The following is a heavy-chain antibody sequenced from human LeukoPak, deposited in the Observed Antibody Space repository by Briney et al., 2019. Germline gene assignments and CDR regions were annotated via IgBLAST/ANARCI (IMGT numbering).Heavy chain of an antibody. CDR2: IKQDGSEK. J-gene: IGHJ5*02. Sequence: PGGSLRLSCAASGFTFSSYWMSWVRQAPGKGLEWVANIKQDGSEKYYVDSVKGRFTISRDNAKNSLYLRMNSLRAEDTAVYYCARESRLEYGDYPNWFDPWGQGTLVTVSS. CDR1: GFTFSSYW. V-gene: IGHV3-7*01. CDR3: ARESRLEYGDYPNWFDP. D-gene: IGHD4-17*01.